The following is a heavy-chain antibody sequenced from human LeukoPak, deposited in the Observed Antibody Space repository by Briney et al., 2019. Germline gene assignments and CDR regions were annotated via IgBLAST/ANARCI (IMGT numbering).Heavy chain of an antibody. J-gene: IGHJ3*02. Sequence: SETLSLTCTVSGCSISSGYYWGWIRQPPGKGLEWIGSIYHSGSTYYNPSLKSRVTISVDTSKNQFSLKLSSVTAADTAVYYCARDDLRSGAFDIWGQGTMVTVSS. CDR3: ARDDLRSGAFDI. D-gene: IGHD3-10*01. CDR2: IYHSGST. V-gene: IGHV4-38-2*02. CDR1: GCSISSGYY.